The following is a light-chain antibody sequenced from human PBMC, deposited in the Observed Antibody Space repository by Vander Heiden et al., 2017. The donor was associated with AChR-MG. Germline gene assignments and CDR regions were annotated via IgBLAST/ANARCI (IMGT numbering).Light chain of an antibody. J-gene: IGKJ1*01. Sequence: IVMTQSPAPLPVSLDERAPIHCKSSQSVLYSSNNKNYLAWYQQKPGQPPKLLIYWATTRESGVPDRFSGSGSGTDFNLTISSLQAEDVAVYYCQQYYSTPPWTFGQGTKVEIK. V-gene: IGKV4-1*01. CDR3: QQYYSTPPWT. CDR2: WAT. CDR1: QSVLYSSNNKNY.